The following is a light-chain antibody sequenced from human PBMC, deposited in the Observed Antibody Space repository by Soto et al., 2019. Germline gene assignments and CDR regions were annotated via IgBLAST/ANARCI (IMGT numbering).Light chain of an antibody. V-gene: IGLV2-8*01. CDR3: NSYAGSSSFV. CDR1: SSDVGGYNY. CDR2: DVS. Sequence: QSALTQPPSASGSPGQSVTISCTGTSSDVGGYNYVSWYQQHPGKAPKLMIYDVSKRPSGVPDRFSGSNSGNTASLTVSGLQADDEADYYCNSYAGSSSFVFGTGTKLTVL. J-gene: IGLJ1*01.